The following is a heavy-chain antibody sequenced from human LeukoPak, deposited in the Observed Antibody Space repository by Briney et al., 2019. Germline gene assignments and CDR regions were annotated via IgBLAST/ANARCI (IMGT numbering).Heavy chain of an antibody. D-gene: IGHD3-22*01. V-gene: IGHV3-11*01. Sequence: PGGSLRLSCAASGFSFSDYYTTWIRQALGKRLEWISYISTSTKTIYYSDSVKGRFTISRDNAKNSLYLQMDGLRAEDTAVYYCARAYYRDSSAYYIFDYWGQGTLVTVSS. CDR2: ISTSTKTI. CDR3: ARAYYRDSSAYYIFDY. J-gene: IGHJ4*02. CDR1: GFSFSDYY.